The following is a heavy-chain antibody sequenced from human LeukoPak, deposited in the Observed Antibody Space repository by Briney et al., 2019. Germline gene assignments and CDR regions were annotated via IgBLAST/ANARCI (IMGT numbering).Heavy chain of an antibody. D-gene: IGHD3-16*01. J-gene: IGHJ3*02. CDR2: ISYDGSNK. CDR3: AKARAIYDTDAFDI. CDR1: GFTFSSYG. Sequence: PGRSLGLSCAASGFTFSSYGMHWVRQAPGKGLEWVAVISYDGSNKYYADSVKGRFTISRDNSKNTLYLQMNSLRAEDTAVYYCAKARAIYDTDAFDIWGQGTMVTVSS. V-gene: IGHV3-30*18.